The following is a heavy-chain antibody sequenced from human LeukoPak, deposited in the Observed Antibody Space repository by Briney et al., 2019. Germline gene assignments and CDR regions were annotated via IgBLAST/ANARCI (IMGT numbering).Heavy chain of an antibody. D-gene: IGHD1-26*01. CDR1: GFTFSSYS. CDR3: AKDRLVGARHQNWFDP. Sequence: GGSLRLSCAASGFTFSSYSMNWVRQAPGKGLEWVAVISYDGSNKYYADSVKGRFTISRDNSKNTLYLQMNSLRAEDTAVYYCAKDRLVGARHQNWFDPWGQGTLVTVSS. V-gene: IGHV3-30*18. J-gene: IGHJ5*02. CDR2: ISYDGSNK.